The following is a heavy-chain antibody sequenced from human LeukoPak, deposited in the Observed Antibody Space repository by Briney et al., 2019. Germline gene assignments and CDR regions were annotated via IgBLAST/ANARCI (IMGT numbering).Heavy chain of an antibody. J-gene: IGHJ5*02. CDR2: MNPNSGNT. V-gene: IGHV1-8*01. Sequence: ASVKVSCKASGYTFTSYDINWVRQATGQGLEWMGWMNPNSGNTGYAQKFQGRVTVTRNTSISTAYMELSGLRSEDTAVYYCARTNYEDSSGNWFDPWGQGTLVTVSS. CDR3: ARTNYEDSSGNWFDP. CDR1: GYTFTSYD. D-gene: IGHD3-22*01.